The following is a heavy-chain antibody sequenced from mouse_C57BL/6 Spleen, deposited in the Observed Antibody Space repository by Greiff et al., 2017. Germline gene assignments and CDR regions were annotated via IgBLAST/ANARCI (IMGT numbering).Heavy chain of an antibody. CDR2: IWSGGST. V-gene: IGHV2-2*01. J-gene: IGHJ3*01. Sequence: VPLKQSGPGLVQPSQSLSITCTVSGFSLTSYGVHWVRQSPGTGLVWLGVIWSGGSTDYNAAFISSLSISKANSKSQVFFKMNRLQADDTAIYYCARTGGFYYDYAGQAWFAYWGQGTLVTVSA. CDR3: ARTGGFYYDYAGQAWFAY. D-gene: IGHD2-4*01. CDR1: GFSLTSYG.